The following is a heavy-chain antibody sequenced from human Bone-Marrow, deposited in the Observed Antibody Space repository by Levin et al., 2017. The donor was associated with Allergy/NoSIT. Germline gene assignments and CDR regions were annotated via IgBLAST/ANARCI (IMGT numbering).Heavy chain of an antibody. D-gene: IGHD6-6*01. CDR3: ARLTDYSTSSH. V-gene: IGHV1-69*13. Sequence: SVKVSCKASGGTFNSYGIYWVRQAPGQGLEWMGGIIPMFGTADYAQKFQGRVTITADESTTTAYMELSSLRSEDTAVYYCARLTDYSTSSHWGQGTLVTVSS. CDR1: GGTFNSYG. J-gene: IGHJ1*01. CDR2: IIPMFGTA.